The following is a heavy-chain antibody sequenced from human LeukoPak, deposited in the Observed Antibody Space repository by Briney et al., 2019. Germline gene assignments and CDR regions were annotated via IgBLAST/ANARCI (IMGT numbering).Heavy chain of an antibody. CDR3: ARRRDGYNYYFDY. D-gene: IGHD5-24*01. CDR2: IKQDGSEK. CDR1: GFTFSSYW. Sequence: QPGGSLRLSCAASGFTFSSYWMSWVRQAPGKGLEWVANIKQDGSEKYYVDSVKGRFTISRDNAKNSLYLQMNSLRAEDTAVYYCARRRDGYNYYFDYWGQGTLVTVSS. J-gene: IGHJ4*02. V-gene: IGHV3-7*01.